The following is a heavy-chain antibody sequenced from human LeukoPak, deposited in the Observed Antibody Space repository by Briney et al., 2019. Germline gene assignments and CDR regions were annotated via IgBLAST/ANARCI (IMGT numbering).Heavy chain of an antibody. J-gene: IGHJ1*01. D-gene: IGHD2-2*01. V-gene: IGHV4-39*07. CDR3: AIPSLPVPAALKGTEYFQH. CDR1: GDSISTGGYY. Sequence: PSETLSLTCTVSGDSISTGGYYWGWIRQSPGKGLEWIGSLYYSGSTYHNPSLKSRVTISVDTSKNQFSLKLSSVTAADTAVYYCAIPSLPVPAALKGTEYFQHWGQGTLVTVSS. CDR2: LYYSGST.